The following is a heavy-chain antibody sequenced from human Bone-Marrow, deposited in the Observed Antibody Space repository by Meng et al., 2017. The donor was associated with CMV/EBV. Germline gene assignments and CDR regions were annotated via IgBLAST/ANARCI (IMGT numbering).Heavy chain of an antibody. D-gene: IGHD3-10*01. Sequence: FTFSDDYMSWIRQAPGKGLEWVSYISSSGSTIYYADSVKGRFTISRDNAKNSLYLQMNSLRAEDTAVYYCARGLYYYGSGSWGRFDYWGQGTLVTVSS. CDR3: ARGLYYYGSGSWGRFDY. J-gene: IGHJ4*02. CDR1: FTFSDDY. CDR2: ISSSGSTI. V-gene: IGHV3-11*04.